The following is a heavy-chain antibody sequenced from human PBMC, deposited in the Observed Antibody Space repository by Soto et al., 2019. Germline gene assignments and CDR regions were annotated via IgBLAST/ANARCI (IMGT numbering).Heavy chain of an antibody. D-gene: IGHD1-1*01. J-gene: IGHJ4*02. CDR2: INHSGST. V-gene: IGHV4-34*01. CDR3: AREGRGNWNKGY. CDR1: GGSFSGYY. Sequence: QVQLQQWGAGLLKPSETLSLTCAVYGGSFSGYYWSWIRQPPGKGLEWIGEINHSGSTNYNPSLKSRVTISVDTSKNQFSLKLSSVTAADTAVYYCAREGRGNWNKGYWGQGTLVTVSS.